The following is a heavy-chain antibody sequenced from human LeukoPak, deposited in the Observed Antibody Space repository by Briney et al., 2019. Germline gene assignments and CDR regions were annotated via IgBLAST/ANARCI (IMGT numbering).Heavy chain of an antibody. CDR3: ARGDLRFGDSY. V-gene: IGHV4-59*01. Sequence: SETLSLTCTVSGGSISSYYWSWIRQPPGKGLEWIGYIYYSGSTNYNPSLKSRVTISVDTSKNQFSLKLSSVTAADTAVYYCARGDLRFGDSYWGQGTLVTVSS. D-gene: IGHD3-10*01. CDR1: GGSISSYY. J-gene: IGHJ4*02. CDR2: IYYSGST.